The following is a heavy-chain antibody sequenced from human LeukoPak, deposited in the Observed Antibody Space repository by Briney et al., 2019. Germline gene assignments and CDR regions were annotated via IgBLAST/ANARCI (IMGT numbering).Heavy chain of an antibody. V-gene: IGHV4-39*07. J-gene: IGHJ4*02. CDR2: IYHSGST. Sequence: SQTLSLTCTVSGGSISSGSYYWGWIRQPPGKGLEWIGSIYHSGSTYYNPSLKSRVTISVDTSKNQFSLKLSSVTAADTAVYYCARRWDSSGFDYWGQGTLVTVSS. D-gene: IGHD3-22*01. CDR1: GGSISSGSYY. CDR3: ARRWDSSGFDY.